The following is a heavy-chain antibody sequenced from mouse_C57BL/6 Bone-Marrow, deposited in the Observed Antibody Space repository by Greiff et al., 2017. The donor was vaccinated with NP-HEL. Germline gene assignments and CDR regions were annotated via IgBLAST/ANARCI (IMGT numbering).Heavy chain of an antibody. CDR2: ISYDGSN. Sequence: EVQLQESGPGLVKPSQSLSLTCSVTGYSITSGYYWNWIRQFPGNKLEWMGYISYDGSNNYNPSLKNRISITRDTSKNQFFLKLNSVTTEDTATYYCARGAYYSNFADWGQGTLVTVSA. V-gene: IGHV3-6*01. CDR3: ARGAYYSNFAD. D-gene: IGHD2-5*01. CDR1: GYSITSGYY. J-gene: IGHJ3*01.